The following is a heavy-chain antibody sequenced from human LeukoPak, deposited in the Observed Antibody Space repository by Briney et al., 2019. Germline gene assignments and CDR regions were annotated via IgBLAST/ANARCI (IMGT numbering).Heavy chain of an antibody. V-gene: IGHV5-51*01. J-gene: IGHJ2*01. CDR2: IYPGDSQT. D-gene: IGHD3-10*01. CDR1: EYTFTSYW. CDR3: ARLRVTMIRGVIIPRGNYCYFDH. Sequence: GESLKISCKGSEYTFTSYWIGWVRQMPGKGLEWMGIIYPGDSQTRYSPSFQGQVTFSADKSISTAYLQWNSLKASDTGMYYCARLRVTMIRGVIIPRGNYCYFDHWGRGTQVTVSS.